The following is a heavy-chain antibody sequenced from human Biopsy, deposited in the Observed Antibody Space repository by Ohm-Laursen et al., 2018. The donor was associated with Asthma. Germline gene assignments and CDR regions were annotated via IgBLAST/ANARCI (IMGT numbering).Heavy chain of an antibody. Sequence: SVTVSCKSLGGTFNTYGIGWVRQPPGQGLEWMGVVNSVFGTTTYPQKFQDRVTITADASTSTVYMELSSLRSEDTAVYYCTRKAGSCISMTCCSLDFWGPGSLVTVSS. V-gene: IGHV1-69*13. CDR1: GGTFNTYG. CDR3: TRKAGSCISMTCCSLDF. J-gene: IGHJ4*02. CDR2: VNSVFGTT. D-gene: IGHD3-22*01.